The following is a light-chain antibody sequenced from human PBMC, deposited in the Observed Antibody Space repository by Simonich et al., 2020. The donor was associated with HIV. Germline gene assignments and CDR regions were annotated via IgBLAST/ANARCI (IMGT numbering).Light chain of an antibody. CDR2: WAS. CDR1: QSVLYSSNNKNY. V-gene: IGKV4-1*01. CDR3: QQYYTSPLN. Sequence: DIVMTQSPDSLAVSLGERATINCKSSQSVLYSSNNKNYLAWYQQKPGQPPKLLIYWASTRESGVPDRFIGSGSGTDFTLTISSLQAEDVAVYYCQQYYTSPLNFGGGTKVEIK. J-gene: IGKJ4*01.